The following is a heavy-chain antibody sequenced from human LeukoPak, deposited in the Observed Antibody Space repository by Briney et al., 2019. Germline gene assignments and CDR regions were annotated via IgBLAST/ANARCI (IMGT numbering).Heavy chain of an antibody. V-gene: IGHV4-31*03. CDR2: IYYSGST. CDR1: GGSISSGGYY. Sequence: SETLSLTCTVSGGSISSGGYYWSWIRQHPGKGLEWIGYIYYSGSTYYNPSLKSRVTISVDTSKNQFSLKLSSVTAADTAVYYCARGRDGYNDNWGQGTLVTVSS. J-gene: IGHJ4*02. CDR3: ARGRDGYNDN. D-gene: IGHD5-24*01.